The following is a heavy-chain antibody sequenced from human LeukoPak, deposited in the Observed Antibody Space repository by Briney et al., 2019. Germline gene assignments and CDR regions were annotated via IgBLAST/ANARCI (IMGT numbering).Heavy chain of an antibody. Sequence: PGGSLRLSCAASGFTFSSYWMHWVRQAPGKGLVWVSRINSDGSSTSYADSVKGRFTISRDNAKNTLYLQMNSLRAEDTAVYYCARTADDGSSWYTDFDYWGQGTLVIVSS. CDR2: INSDGSST. V-gene: IGHV3-74*01. D-gene: IGHD6-13*01. CDR3: ARTADDGSSWYTDFDY. J-gene: IGHJ4*02. CDR1: GFTFSSYW.